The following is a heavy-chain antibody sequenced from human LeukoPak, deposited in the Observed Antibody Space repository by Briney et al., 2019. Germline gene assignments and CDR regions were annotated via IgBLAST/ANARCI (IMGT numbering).Heavy chain of an antibody. CDR3: ARGRGFTDFDY. CDR2: ISSSSSTI. CDR1: GFTFSSYS. Sequence: PGGSLRLSCAASGFTFSSYSMNWVRQAPGKGLEWVSYISSSSSTIYYADSVKGRFTISRDSAKNSLYLQMNSLRAEDTAVYYCARGRGFTDFDYWGQGTLVTVSS. J-gene: IGHJ4*02. V-gene: IGHV3-48*04. D-gene: IGHD4-11*01.